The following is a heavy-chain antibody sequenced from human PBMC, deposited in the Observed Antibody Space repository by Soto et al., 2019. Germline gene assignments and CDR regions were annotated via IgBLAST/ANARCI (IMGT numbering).Heavy chain of an antibody. Sequence: PVESLKISCKGSGYSFTTDWICWFLQMPGKGLEWMGVIYPGDSDTRYSPSFQGQVAISADKSINTAYLQWSSLKASDTAMYYCARHSGVAEDGTDWGQGTLVTVSS. CDR2: IYPGDSDT. V-gene: IGHV5-51*01. CDR3: ARHSGVAEDGTD. D-gene: IGHD6-13*01. CDR1: GYSFTTDW. J-gene: IGHJ1*01.